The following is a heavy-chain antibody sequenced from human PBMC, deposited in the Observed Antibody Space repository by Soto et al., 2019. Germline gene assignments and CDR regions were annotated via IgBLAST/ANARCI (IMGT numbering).Heavy chain of an antibody. Sequence: GASVKVSCKASGFTFTSSAVQWVRQARGQRLEWIGWIVVGSGNTNYAQKFQERVTITRDMSTSTAYMELSSLRSEDTAVYYCAADHDYGDSAVGYYYGMDVWGQGTTVTVSS. J-gene: IGHJ6*02. V-gene: IGHV1-58*01. D-gene: IGHD4-17*01. CDR3: AADHDYGDSAVGYYYGMDV. CDR1: GFTFTSSA. CDR2: IVVGSGNT.